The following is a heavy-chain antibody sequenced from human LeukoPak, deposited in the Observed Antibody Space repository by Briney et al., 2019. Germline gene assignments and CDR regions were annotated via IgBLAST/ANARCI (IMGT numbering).Heavy chain of an antibody. D-gene: IGHD5-24*01. V-gene: IGHV1-2*02. Sequence: GASVTVSCKASGYTFTGYYMHWVRQAPGQGLEWMGWINPNSGGTNYAQKFQGRVTMTRDTSISTAYMELSRLRSGDTAVYYCARDHRDGYKFGDWGQGTLVTVSS. CDR2: INPNSGGT. CDR3: ARDHRDGYKFGD. CDR1: GYTFTGYY. J-gene: IGHJ4*02.